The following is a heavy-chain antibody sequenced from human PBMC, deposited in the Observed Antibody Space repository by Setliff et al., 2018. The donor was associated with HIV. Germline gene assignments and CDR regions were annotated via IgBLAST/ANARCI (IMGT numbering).Heavy chain of an antibody. Sequence: GGSLRLSCAASGFSFKIYAMSWVRQAPGKGLEWVSTISDTADKTYYADSVKGRFTISRDNSKNTLFLQVNSLRAGDTAMYYCTRNIGSGTYWGSWYYMDVWGKGTTVTVSS. CDR3: TRNIGSGTYWGSWYYMDV. V-gene: IGHV3-23*01. CDR2: ISDTADKT. D-gene: IGHD1-26*01. J-gene: IGHJ6*03. CDR1: GFSFKIYA.